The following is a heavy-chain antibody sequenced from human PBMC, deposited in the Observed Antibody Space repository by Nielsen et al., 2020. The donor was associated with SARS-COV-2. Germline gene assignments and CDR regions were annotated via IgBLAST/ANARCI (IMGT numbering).Heavy chain of an antibody. CDR1: GYSFTSYW. J-gene: IGHJ6*02. CDR2: IYPGDSDT. V-gene: IGHV5-51*01. Sequence: GESLKISCKGSGYSFTSYWIGWVRQMPGKGLEWMGIIYPGDSDTRYSPSFQGQVTISADKSISTAYLQWSSLKASDTAMYYCVSGADYAAYGGDPDYGMDVWGQGTTVTVSS. CDR3: VSGADYAAYGGDPDYGMDV. D-gene: IGHD4-23*01.